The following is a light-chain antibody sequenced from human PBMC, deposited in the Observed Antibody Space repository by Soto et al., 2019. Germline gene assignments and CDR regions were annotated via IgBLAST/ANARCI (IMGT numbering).Light chain of an antibody. CDR2: DVS. V-gene: IGLV2-14*01. Sequence: LTQPASVSGSPGQSITISCTGTSSDVGGYNYVSWYQQHPGKAPKLMIYDVSNRPSGVSNRFSGSKSGDTASLTISGLQAEDEADYYCSSYTSSSTYVFGTGTKVTVL. CDR3: SSYTSSSTYV. J-gene: IGLJ1*01. CDR1: SSDVGGYNY.